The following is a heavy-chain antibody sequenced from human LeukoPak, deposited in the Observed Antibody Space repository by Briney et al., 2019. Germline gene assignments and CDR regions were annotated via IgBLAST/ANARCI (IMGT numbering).Heavy chain of an antibody. D-gene: IGHD2-15*01. CDR2: INPNSGGT. Sequence: GASVKVSCKASGYTFTGYYMHWVRQAPGQGLEWMGWINPNSGGTNYAQKFQGRVTMTRDTSISTAYMELSRLRSDDTAVYYCARHRTPLGSILSAFDIWGQGTMVTVSS. CDR3: ARHRTPLGSILSAFDI. J-gene: IGHJ3*02. CDR1: GYTFTGYY. V-gene: IGHV1-2*02.